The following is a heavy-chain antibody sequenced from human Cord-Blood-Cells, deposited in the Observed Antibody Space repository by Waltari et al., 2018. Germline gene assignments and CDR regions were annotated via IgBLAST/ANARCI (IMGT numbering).Heavy chain of an antibody. V-gene: IGHV3-23*01. CDR3: AKERDGYNDY. CDR1: GFTFSSYA. CDR2: IGSRGGST. Sequence: EVQLLESGGGLVQPGGSLRLSCAASGFTFSSYAMSWVRQAPGKGLEWVSAIGSRGGSTYYAASVQGRFTISRDNSKNTLYLQMNSLRAEDTAVYDCAKERDGYNDYWGQGTLVTVSS. D-gene: IGHD5-12*01. J-gene: IGHJ4*02.